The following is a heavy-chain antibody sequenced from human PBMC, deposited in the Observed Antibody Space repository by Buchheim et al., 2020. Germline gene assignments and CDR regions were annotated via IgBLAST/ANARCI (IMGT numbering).Heavy chain of an antibody. V-gene: IGHV3-30-3*01. CDR3: ARGDRTYYDILTGYYHFDY. D-gene: IGHD3-9*01. J-gene: IGHJ4*02. CDR2: ISYDGSNK. CDR1: GFTFSSYA. Sequence: QVQLVESGGGVVQPGRSLRLSCAASGFTFSSYAMHWVRQAPGKGLEWVAVISYDGSNKYYADSVKGRFTISRDNSKNTLYLQMNGLRAEDTAVYYCARGDRTYYDILTGYYHFDYWGQGTL.